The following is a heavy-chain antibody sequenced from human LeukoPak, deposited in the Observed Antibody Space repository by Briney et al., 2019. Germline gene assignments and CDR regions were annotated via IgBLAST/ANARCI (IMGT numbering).Heavy chain of an antibody. V-gene: IGHV1-46*01. CDR2: INPSTGST. J-gene: IGHJ4*02. CDR1: GYTFTSYY. Sequence: GASVKVSCKASGYTFTSYYIFWVRQAPGQGLEWMGTINPSTGSTSYSQKFQGRVTITRDKSTSTVYMELSSLRSEDTAFYYCARGVHVRVYDSNPHYGHYWGQGTLVTVSS. CDR3: ARGVHVRVYDSNPHYGHY. D-gene: IGHD3-22*01.